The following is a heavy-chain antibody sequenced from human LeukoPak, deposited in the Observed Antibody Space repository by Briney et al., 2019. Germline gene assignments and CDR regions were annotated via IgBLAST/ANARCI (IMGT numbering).Heavy chain of an antibody. D-gene: IGHD6-13*01. V-gene: IGHV3-21*01. CDR2: ISSSSSYI. CDR3: ARIAAAGSWYFDY. Sequence: PGGSLRLSCAASGFTFSSYSMNWVRQAPGKGLEWVSSISSSSSYIYYADSVKGRFTISRDNAKNSLYLRMNSLRAEDTAVYYCARIAAAGSWYFDYWGQGTLVTVSS. J-gene: IGHJ4*02. CDR1: GFTFSSYS.